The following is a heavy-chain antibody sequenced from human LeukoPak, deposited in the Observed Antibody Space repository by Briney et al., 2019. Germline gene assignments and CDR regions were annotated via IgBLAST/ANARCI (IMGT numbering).Heavy chain of an antibody. Sequence: GASVKVSCKASGYTFTGYYMHWVRQAPGQGLEWMGWINPNSGGTNYAQKFQGRVTMTRDTSISTAYMELSRLRSDDTAVYYCARDRSFTIFGEDDAFDIWGQGTTVTVSS. J-gene: IGHJ3*02. CDR2: INPNSGGT. CDR3: ARDRSFTIFGEDDAFDI. V-gene: IGHV1-2*02. CDR1: GYTFTGYY. D-gene: IGHD3-3*01.